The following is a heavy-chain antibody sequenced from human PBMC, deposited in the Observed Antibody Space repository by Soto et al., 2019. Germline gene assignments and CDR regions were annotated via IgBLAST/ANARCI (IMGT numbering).Heavy chain of an antibody. J-gene: IGHJ4*02. D-gene: IGHD3-22*01. CDR2: ISYDGSNK. CDR1: GFTFSSCG. Sequence: VQLVESGGGVVQPGRSLRLSCAASGFTFSSCGMHWVRQAPGKGLEWVAVISYDGSNKYYADSVKGRFTISRDNSKNTLYLQMNSLRAEDTAVYYCAKSLDSSGYYHFDYWGQGTLVTVSS. V-gene: IGHV3-30*18. CDR3: AKSLDSSGYYHFDY.